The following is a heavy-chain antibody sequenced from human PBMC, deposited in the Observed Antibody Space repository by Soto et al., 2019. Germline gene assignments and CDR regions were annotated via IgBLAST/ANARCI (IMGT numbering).Heavy chain of an antibody. CDR3: ARDYCSGGSCYYYHYAMDV. CDR2: ISSGSSYI. D-gene: IGHD2-15*01. Sequence: EVQLVESGGGLVKPGGSLRLSCAASRSTFSSYSMNWVRQAPGKGLEWVSSISSGSSYIYYADSVKGRFTISRDNAKNSLFLQMNSLRAEDTAVYYCARDYCSGGSCYYYHYAMDVWGQGTTVTVSS. V-gene: IGHV3-21*01. CDR1: RSTFSSYS. J-gene: IGHJ6*02.